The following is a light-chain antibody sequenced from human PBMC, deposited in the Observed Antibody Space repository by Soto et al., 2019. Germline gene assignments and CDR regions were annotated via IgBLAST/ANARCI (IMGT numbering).Light chain of an antibody. CDR1: RSNIGATYG. V-gene: IGLV1-40*01. CDR3: QSYDSSLSGSV. CDR2: GNT. Sequence: QSVLTQPPSVSGAPGQRVTISCTGGRSNIGATYGVHWYQQLPGTAPKLLIYGNTNRPSGVPDRFSGSKSGTSASLAITGLQAEDEADYYCQSYDSSLSGSVFGGGTKLTVL. J-gene: IGLJ2*01.